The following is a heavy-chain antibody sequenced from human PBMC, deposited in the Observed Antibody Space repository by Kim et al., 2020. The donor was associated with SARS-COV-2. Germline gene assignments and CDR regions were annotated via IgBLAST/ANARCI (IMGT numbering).Heavy chain of an antibody. Sequence: SETLSLTCTVSGGSISSYYWSWIRQPPGKGLEWIGYIYYSGSTNYNPSLKSRVTISVDTSKNQFSLKLSSVTAADTAVYYCASSSWYDGRGYYYYYGMDVWGQGTTVTVSS. V-gene: IGHV4-59*13. J-gene: IGHJ6*02. D-gene: IGHD6-13*01. CDR2: IYYSGST. CDR1: GGSISSYY. CDR3: ASSSWYDGRGYYYYYGMDV.